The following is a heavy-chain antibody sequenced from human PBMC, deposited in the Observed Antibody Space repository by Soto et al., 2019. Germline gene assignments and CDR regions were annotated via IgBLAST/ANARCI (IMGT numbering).Heavy chain of an antibody. CDR1: GDSITDGDYY. V-gene: IGHV4-30-4*01. D-gene: IGHD6-13*01. CDR2: IYYNGII. J-gene: IGHJ5*02. CDR3: ARDAQPEENNWFDP. Sequence: SETLSLTCTVSGDSITDGDYYWSWIRQPPGKDLEWIAYIYYNGIIHYNPSLKSRVTISLDPSKNQFSLTMTSVTDADTAVYSCARDAQPEENNWFDPWGQGTLVTVSS.